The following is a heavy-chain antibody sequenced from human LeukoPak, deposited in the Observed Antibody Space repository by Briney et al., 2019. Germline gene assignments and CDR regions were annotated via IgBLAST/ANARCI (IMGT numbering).Heavy chain of an antibody. CDR2: INHSGST. CDR1: GGSFSGYS. J-gene: IGHJ4*02. CDR3: ARRRRWLQSAPDY. V-gene: IGHV4-34*01. D-gene: IGHD5-24*01. Sequence: SETLSLTCAVYGGSFSGYSWSWIRQPPGKGLEWIGEINHSGSTNYNPSLKSRVTISVDTSKNQFSLKLSSVTAADTAVYYCARRRRWLQSAPDYWGQGTLVTVSS.